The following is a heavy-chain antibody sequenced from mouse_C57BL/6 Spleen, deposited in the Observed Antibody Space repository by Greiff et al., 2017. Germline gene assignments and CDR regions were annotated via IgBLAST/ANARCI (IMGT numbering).Heavy chain of an antibody. J-gene: IGHJ1*03. V-gene: IGHV1-80*01. CDR3: APYYSNSWYFDG. D-gene: IGHD2-5*01. CDR2: IYPGDGDT. Sequence: QVQLQQSGAELVKPGASVKISCKASGYAFSSYWMNWVKQRPGKGLEWIGQIYPGDGDTNYNGKFKGKATLTADKSSSTAYMQLSSLTSEDSAVYFCAPYYSNSWYFDGWGTGTTVTVSS. CDR1: GYAFSSYW.